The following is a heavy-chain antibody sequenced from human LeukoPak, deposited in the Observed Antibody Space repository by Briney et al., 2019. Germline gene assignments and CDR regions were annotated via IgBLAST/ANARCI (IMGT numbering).Heavy chain of an antibody. CDR2: ISSSSTYT. D-gene: IGHD3-10*01. CDR1: GFTFSSYT. V-gene: IGHV3-21*01. Sequence: GGSLRLSCAASGFTFSSYTMNWVRQAPGRGLEWVSCISSSSTYTLYADSAKGRFTISRDNAKNSLYLQMNSLRAEDTAVYYCARDEFDSGSYYNVNFEHWGQGILVTVSS. CDR3: ARDEFDSGSYYNVNFEH. J-gene: IGHJ4*02.